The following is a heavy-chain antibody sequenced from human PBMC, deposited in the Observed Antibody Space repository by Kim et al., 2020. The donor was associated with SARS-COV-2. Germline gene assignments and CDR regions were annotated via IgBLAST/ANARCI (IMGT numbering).Heavy chain of an antibody. D-gene: IGHD6-19*01. Sequence: SETLSLTCTVSGGSISSGDYYWSWIRQPPGKGLEWIGYIYYSGSTYYNPSLKSRVIISVDTSKNQFSLKLTSVTAADTAVYYCARAISSTWLVIRHFDYWGQGTLVTVSS. J-gene: IGHJ4*02. CDR1: GGSISSGDYY. V-gene: IGHV4-30-4*01. CDR2: IYYSGST. CDR3: ARAISSTWLVIRHFDY.